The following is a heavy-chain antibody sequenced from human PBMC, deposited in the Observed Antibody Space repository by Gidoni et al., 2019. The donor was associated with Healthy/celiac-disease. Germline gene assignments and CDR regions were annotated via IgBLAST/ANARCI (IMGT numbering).Heavy chain of an antibody. CDR2: IYYSGST. D-gene: IGHD4-17*01. J-gene: IGHJ6*02. V-gene: IGHV4-59*01. CDR3: ARDRDYGGMDV. CDR1: CGSISSYY. Sequence: QLHLHESGPGLVKPSATLSLTCTVSCGSISSYYWSWIRQPPGKGLEWIGYIYYSGSTNYNPSLKSRVTISVDTSKNQFSLKLSSVTAADTAVYYCARDRDYGGMDVWGQGTTVTVSS.